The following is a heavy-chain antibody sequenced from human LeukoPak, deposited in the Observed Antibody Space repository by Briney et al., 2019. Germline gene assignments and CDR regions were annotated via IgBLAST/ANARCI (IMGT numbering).Heavy chain of an antibody. Sequence: GESLKISCKGSGYSFTNYWIGWVRQMPGKGLEWMGIIYPGDSDTRYSPSFQGQVTISADKSISTAYLQWSSLKASDTAMYYCARLPRSGIAAAGTYDYWGQGTLVTVSS. CDR3: ARLPRSGIAAAGTYDY. CDR1: GYSFTNYW. D-gene: IGHD6-13*01. CDR2: IYPGDSDT. V-gene: IGHV5-51*01. J-gene: IGHJ4*02.